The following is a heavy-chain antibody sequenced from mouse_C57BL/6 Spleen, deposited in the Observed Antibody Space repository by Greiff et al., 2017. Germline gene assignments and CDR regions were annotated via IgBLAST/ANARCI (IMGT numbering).Heavy chain of an antibody. V-gene: IGHV1-75*01. D-gene: IGHD1-1*01. Sequence: QVQLKESGPELVKPGASVKISCKASGYTFTDYYINWVKQRPGQGLEWIGWIFPGSGSTYYNEKFKGKATLTVDKSSSTAYMLLSSLTSEDSAVYFCAVYITTVVASFDYWGQGTTLTVSS. J-gene: IGHJ2*01. CDR2: IFPGSGST. CDR1: GYTFTDYY. CDR3: AVYITTVVASFDY.